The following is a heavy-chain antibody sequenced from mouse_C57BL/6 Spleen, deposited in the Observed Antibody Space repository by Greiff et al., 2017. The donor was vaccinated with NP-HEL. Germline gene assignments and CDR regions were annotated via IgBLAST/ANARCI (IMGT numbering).Heavy chain of an antibody. V-gene: IGHV1-76*01. CDR2: IYPGSGNT. J-gene: IGHJ2*01. CDR1: GYIFTDYY. Sequence: QVHVKQSGAELVRPGASVKLSCKASGYIFTDYYINWVKQRPGQGLEWIARIYPGSGNTYSNEKFKGKATLTAEKSSSTAYMQLSSLTSEDSAVYFCARETWVLYYFDSWGKGTTLTVSS. CDR3: ARETWVLYYFDS.